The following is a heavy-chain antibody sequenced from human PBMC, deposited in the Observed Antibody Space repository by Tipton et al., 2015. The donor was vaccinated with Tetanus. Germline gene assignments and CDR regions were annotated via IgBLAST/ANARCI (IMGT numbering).Heavy chain of an antibody. CDR2: IYQTDNT. D-gene: IGHD5-12*01. V-gene: IGHV4-30-2*01. Sequence: LSLTCNVSGGLITTGGYSWGWIRQPPGQGLEWLGYIYQTDNTYYNPSVRSRLTLSLQRSKNQVSLKLSSVTAADAAVYYCVRGRGLGAYSFGFEYWGQGALVTVSS. CDR3: VRGRGLGAYSFGFEY. J-gene: IGHJ4*02. CDR1: GGLITTGGYS.